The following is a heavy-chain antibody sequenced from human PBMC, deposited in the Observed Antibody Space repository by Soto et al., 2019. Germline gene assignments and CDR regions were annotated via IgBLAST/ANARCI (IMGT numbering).Heavy chain of an antibody. Sequence: PSETLSLTCTASGGSISSYYWSSIRQPPGKGLEWIGYIYYSGSTNYNPSLKSRVTISVDTSKNQFSLKLSSVTAADTAVYYCARGQSSPYYYGMDVWGQGTTVTVSS. CDR1: GGSISSYY. CDR2: IYYSGST. CDR3: ARGQSSPYYYGMDV. V-gene: IGHV4-59*01. D-gene: IGHD1-26*01. J-gene: IGHJ6*02.